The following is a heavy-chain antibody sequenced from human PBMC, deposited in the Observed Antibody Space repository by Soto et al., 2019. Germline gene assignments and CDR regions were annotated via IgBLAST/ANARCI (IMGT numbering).Heavy chain of an antibody. V-gene: IGHV3-23*01. J-gene: IGHJ4*02. CDR3: AKGVEGYVVSSFDS. Sequence: EVQLLESGGGGVQPGGSLRLSCAASGFIFSDYAMRWVRQTPGKGLEWVSAITSSGSSTYFADSLKGRITISRDNSKNTLSLQMDSLRVEYTAIYYCAKGVEGYVVSSFDSWGQGALVTVSS. D-gene: IGHD5-12*01. CDR1: GFIFSDYA. CDR2: ITSSGSST.